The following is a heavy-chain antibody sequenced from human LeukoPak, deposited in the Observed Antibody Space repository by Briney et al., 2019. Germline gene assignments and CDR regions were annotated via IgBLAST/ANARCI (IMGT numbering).Heavy chain of an antibody. V-gene: IGHV3-23*01. Sequence: PGGSLRLSCAASGFTFSSYAMTWVRQAPGKGLEWVSGIGGSGGYTYYADSVKGRFTISRDNSKNTLYLQMNSLRAEDTAVYYCAKTDVLGAAPYLDYWGQGTLVTVSS. D-gene: IGHD1-26*01. J-gene: IGHJ4*02. CDR3: AKTDVLGAAPYLDY. CDR1: GFTFSSYA. CDR2: IGGSGGYT.